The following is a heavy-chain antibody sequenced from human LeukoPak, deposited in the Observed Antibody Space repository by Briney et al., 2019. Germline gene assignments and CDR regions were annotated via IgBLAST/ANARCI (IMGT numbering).Heavy chain of an antibody. J-gene: IGHJ4*02. CDR1: GFTFDDYA. CDR3: AKPQNRDCYGSGSYYSVFDY. CDR2: ISWNSGSI. V-gene: IGHV3-9*01. D-gene: IGHD3-10*01. Sequence: GGSLRLSCAASGFTFDDYAMHWVRQAPGKGLEWVSGISWNSGSIGYADSVKGRFTISRDNAKNSLYLQMNSLRAEDTALYYCAKPQNRDCYGSGSYYSVFDYWGQGTLVTVSS.